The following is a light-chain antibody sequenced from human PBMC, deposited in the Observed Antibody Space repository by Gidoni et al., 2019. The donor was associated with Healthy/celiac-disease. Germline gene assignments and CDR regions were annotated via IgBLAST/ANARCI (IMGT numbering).Light chain of an antibody. V-gene: IGLV2-14*01. J-gene: IGLJ1*01. CDR1: SSDVGGYNY. Sequence: QSALTQPASVSGSPGQPITISCTGTSSDVGGYNYVSWYQQHPGKAPKLMSYEVSNRPSGVSNRFSGSKSGNTASLTISGLQAEDEADYYCSSYTSSSTLVFGTGTKVTVL. CDR3: SSYTSSSTLV. CDR2: EVS.